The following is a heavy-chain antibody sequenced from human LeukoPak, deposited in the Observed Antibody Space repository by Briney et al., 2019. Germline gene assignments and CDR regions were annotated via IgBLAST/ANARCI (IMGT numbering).Heavy chain of an antibody. D-gene: IGHD3-22*01. Sequence: GGSLRLSCAASGFTFNIYAMSWVRQAPGKGLEWVSSITSSGDATFHADSVKDRFTISRDNSKSTLYLQMSRLRVEDTAVYYCAKDRPNYHESNGHYYRLNGDSWGQGTLVTVPS. CDR1: GFTFNIYA. J-gene: IGHJ5*01. CDR3: AKDRPNYHESNGHYYRLNGDS. V-gene: IGHV3-23*01. CDR2: ITSSGDAT.